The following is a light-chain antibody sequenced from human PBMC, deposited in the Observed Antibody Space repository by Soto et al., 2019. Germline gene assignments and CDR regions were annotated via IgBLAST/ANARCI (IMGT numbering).Light chain of an antibody. CDR1: QGIGVY. J-gene: IGKJ4*01. V-gene: IGKV1-27*01. CDR2: AAS. Sequence: DIQMTQSPSSLSASLGDRVTITCRASQGIGVYLAWFQQKTGKVPKLLLYAASALQSGVPSRFSGSGSGTDFTLTISSLQPEDIATYYCQKYNSAPLTFGGGTKVDIK. CDR3: QKYNSAPLT.